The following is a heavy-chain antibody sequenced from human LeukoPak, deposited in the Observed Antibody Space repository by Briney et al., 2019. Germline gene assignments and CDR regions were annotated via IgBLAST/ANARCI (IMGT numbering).Heavy chain of an antibody. Sequence: SQTLSLTCAISGDSVSSNSAAWNWIRQSPSGGLEWVGRTYYRSKWYNDYALSVRGRITINPDTSKNQFSLQLNSMTPEDTAVYYCTRGWNSFDYWGQGTLVTVSS. J-gene: IGHJ4*02. CDR3: TRGWNSFDY. V-gene: IGHV6-1*01. D-gene: IGHD1-1*01. CDR1: GDSVSSNSAA. CDR2: TYYRSKWYN.